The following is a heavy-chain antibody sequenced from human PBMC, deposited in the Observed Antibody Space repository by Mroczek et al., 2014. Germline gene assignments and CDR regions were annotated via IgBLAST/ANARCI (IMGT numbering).Heavy chain of an antibody. J-gene: IGHJ5*02. Sequence: GGKKPGSSVKVSCKASGGTFSSYAISWVRRAPGQGLEWMGGIIPIFGTANYAQKFQGRVTITADESTSTAYMELSSLRSEDTAVYYCARAPRRCSGGSCYSIGFDPWGQGTLVTVSS. V-gene: IGHV1-69*01. CDR3: ARAPRRCSGGSCYSIGFDP. CDR1: GGTFSSYA. CDR2: IIPIFGTA. D-gene: IGHD2-15*01.